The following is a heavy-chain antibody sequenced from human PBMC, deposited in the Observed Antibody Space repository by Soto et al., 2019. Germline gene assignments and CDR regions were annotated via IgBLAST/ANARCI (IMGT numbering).Heavy chain of an antibody. CDR2: MNPNSGNT. CDR1: GYTFTSYD. D-gene: IGHD1-26*01. V-gene: IGHV1-8*01. J-gene: IGHJ3*02. Sequence: ASVKVSCKASGYTFTSYDINWVRQATGQGLEWMGWMNPNSGNTGYAKKCQGRVTMTRNTSISTAYMELSSLRSEDTAVYYCARVALGTFDIWGQGTMVTVSS. CDR3: ARVALGTFDI.